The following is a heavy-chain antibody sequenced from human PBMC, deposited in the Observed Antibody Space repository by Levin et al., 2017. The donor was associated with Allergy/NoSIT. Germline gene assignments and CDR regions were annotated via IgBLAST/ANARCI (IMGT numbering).Heavy chain of an antibody. V-gene: IGHV3-30*18. Sequence: GESLKISCAASGFTLSTHGMHWVRQAPGKGLEWVALISYHGNFKYYADSVRGRFTISRDNSNNTLYLQMNSLRPDDTAVYYCAKVVKEDDFWSAHRYYHYYGMDVWGLGTTVIVSS. CDR1: GFTLSTHG. CDR3: AKVVKEDDFWSAHRYYHYYGMDV. CDR2: ISYHGNFK. D-gene: IGHD3-3*01. J-gene: IGHJ6*02.